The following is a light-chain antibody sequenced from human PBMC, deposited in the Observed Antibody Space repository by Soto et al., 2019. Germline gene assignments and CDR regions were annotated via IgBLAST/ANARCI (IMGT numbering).Light chain of an antibody. CDR3: QQYYSTWT. J-gene: IGKJ1*01. CDR1: QSVLYNYNNKNY. V-gene: IGKV4-1*01. CDR2: WAS. Sequence: DIVMTQSPDSLAVSLGEGATINCKSSQSVLYNYNNKNYLSWYQHKPGQPPKLLLYWASTRESGVPDRFSGSGSETDFTLTISSLQAEDVAVYYCQQYYSTWTFGQGTKVE.